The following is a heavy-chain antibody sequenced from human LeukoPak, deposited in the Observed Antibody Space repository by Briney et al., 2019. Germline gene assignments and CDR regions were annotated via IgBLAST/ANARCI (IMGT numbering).Heavy chain of an antibody. CDR2: IYYSGST. Sequence: SETLSLTCTVSGGSVSSGSYYWSWIRQPPGTGLEWIGYIYYSGSTNYNPSLKSRVTISVDTSKNQFSLKLSSVTAADTAVYYCARTQFVVVPAAMSVYFDYWGQGTLVTVSS. D-gene: IGHD2-2*01. CDR3: ARTQFVVVPAAMSVYFDY. CDR1: GGSVSSGSYY. V-gene: IGHV4-61*01. J-gene: IGHJ4*02.